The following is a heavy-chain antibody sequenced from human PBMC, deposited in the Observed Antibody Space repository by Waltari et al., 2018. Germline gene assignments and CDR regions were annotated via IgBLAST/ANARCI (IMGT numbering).Heavy chain of an antibody. D-gene: IGHD6-13*01. V-gene: IGHV3-7*01. CDR3: ASGSPTNIAAAGVAFDI. J-gene: IGHJ3*02. Sequence: EVQLVESGGGLVQPGGSLRLSCAASGFTFRSYWILWARPAPGTGLEWVANIKQAGSEKYYVDSVKGRFTISRDNAKNSLYLQMNSLRAEDTAVYYCASGSPTNIAAAGVAFDIWGQGTMVTVSS. CDR1: GFTFRSYW. CDR2: IKQAGSEK.